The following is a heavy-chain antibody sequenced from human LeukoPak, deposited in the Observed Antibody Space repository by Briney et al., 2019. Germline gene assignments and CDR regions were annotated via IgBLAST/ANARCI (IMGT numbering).Heavy chain of an antibody. V-gene: IGHV1-46*01. D-gene: IGHD2-8*02. CDR2: INPNGGST. Sequence: ASVKVSCKASGYTLTRYFIHWVRQAPGQGLEWMGIINPNGGSTSYPQKFQGRVTMTRDTSISTAYMELSRLRSDDTAVYYCAREGETGGYWYFDLWGRGTLVTVSS. CDR1: GYTLTRYF. J-gene: IGHJ2*01. CDR3: AREGETGGYWYFDL.